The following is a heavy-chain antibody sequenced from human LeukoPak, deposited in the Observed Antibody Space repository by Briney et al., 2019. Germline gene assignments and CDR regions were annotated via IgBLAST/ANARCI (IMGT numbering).Heavy chain of an antibody. CDR2: IYTSGST. Sequence: SETLSLTCTVSGGSISSGSYYWSWIRQPAGKGLEWIGRIYTSGSTNYNPSLKSRVTISVDTSKNQFSLKLSSVTAADTAVYYCARREVRGVLRNWFDPWGQGTLVTVSS. V-gene: IGHV4-61*02. CDR1: GGSISSGSYY. CDR3: ARREVRGVLRNWFDP. J-gene: IGHJ5*02. D-gene: IGHD3-10*01.